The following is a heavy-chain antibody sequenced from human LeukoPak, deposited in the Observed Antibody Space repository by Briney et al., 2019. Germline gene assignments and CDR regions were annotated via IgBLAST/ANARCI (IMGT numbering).Heavy chain of an antibody. CDR3: ARGPYSSSWSAWFDP. CDR1: GFTFSSHE. Sequence: GGSLRLSCAASGFTFSSHEMNWVRQAPGKGLEWVSYISSSGTSICYADTVKGRFTISRDNAKNSLYLQMNSLRAEDTAFYYCARGPYSSSWSAWFDPWGQGTLVTVSS. J-gene: IGHJ5*02. V-gene: IGHV3-48*03. D-gene: IGHD6-13*01. CDR2: ISSSGTSI.